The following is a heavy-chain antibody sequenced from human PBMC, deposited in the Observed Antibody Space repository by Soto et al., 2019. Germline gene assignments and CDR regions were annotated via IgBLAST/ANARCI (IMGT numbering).Heavy chain of an antibody. J-gene: IGHJ5*02. CDR3: ARGLSDSGSYWFDP. V-gene: IGHV4-30-4*01. CDR1: GGCISSGYYY. CDR2: IYYSGST. D-gene: IGHD3-22*01. Sequence: PXASLSLTCTVSGGCISSGYYYGSWIRQPPGKGLEWIGYIYYSGSTYCNPSLKSRVTISVDTSKNQFSLKLSSVTAADTAVYYCARGLSDSGSYWFDPWGQGTLVTVSS.